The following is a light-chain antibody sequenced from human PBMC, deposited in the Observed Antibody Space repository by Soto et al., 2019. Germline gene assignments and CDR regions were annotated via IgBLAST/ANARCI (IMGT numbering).Light chain of an antibody. CDR3: QQYGDSPT. CDR1: ETIRTNY. V-gene: IGKV3D-20*01. J-gene: IGKJ2*01. CDR2: DTF. Sequence: EIVLTQSPATLSLSPGERATLSCGASETIRTNYLAWYQQRPGLAPRLLIYDTFTRATGIPDRFSGSGSGTDFTLTIGRLEPEDFAVYYCQQYGDSPTFGQGTKLQIK.